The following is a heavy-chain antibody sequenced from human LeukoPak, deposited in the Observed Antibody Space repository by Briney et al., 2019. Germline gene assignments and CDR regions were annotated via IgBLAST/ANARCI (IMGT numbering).Heavy chain of an antibody. J-gene: IGHJ4*02. Sequence: GRSLGLSCTTSGFTFTNYGINWVRQAPGKGLEWVAAIWYDGSKTPYTDSVKGRFTVSRDISKNTVYLQMNGLKAEDTAVYYCARDDCSTTPCYAYWGQGTLVTVSS. CDR1: GFTFTNYG. CDR2: IWYDGSKT. CDR3: ARDDCSTTPCYAY. D-gene: IGHD2-2*01. V-gene: IGHV3-33*01.